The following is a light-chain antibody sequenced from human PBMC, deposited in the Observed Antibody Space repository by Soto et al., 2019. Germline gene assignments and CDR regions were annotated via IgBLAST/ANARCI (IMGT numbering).Light chain of an antibody. J-gene: IGKJ2*01. CDR2: ATS. CDR1: QSISNY. Sequence: DIQMTQSPSSLSASVGDRVTITCRASQSISNYLNWYQQKPGQAPKLLIYATSHLQRGVPSRFSGSGSGTDFTHTISTLHPEDFATYYGQQSYSTPPYTFGQGTNLEIK. V-gene: IGKV1-39*01. CDR3: QQSYSTPPYT.